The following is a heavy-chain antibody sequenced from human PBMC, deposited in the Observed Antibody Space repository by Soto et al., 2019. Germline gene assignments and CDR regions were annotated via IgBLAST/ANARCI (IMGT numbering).Heavy chain of an antibody. CDR2: ISHDGSNK. Sequence: QVQLVESGGGVVQPGRSLRLSCAASGFTFHIYGMHWVRQAPGKGLEWVAVISHDGSNKYYADSVKGRFTISRDNPKNTLYLQMNSLRAENTAVYYCTKDLCIVLVPADPYYFDYWGQGTLVTVSS. J-gene: IGHJ4*02. V-gene: IGHV3-30*18. CDR3: TKDLCIVLVPADPYYFDY. D-gene: IGHD2-2*01. CDR1: GFTFHIYG.